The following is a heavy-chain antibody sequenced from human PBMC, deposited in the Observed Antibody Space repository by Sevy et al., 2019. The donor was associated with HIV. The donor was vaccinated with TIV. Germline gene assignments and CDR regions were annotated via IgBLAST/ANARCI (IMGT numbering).Heavy chain of an antibody. J-gene: IGHJ2*01. CDR1: GFTFSDYY. V-gene: IGHV3-11*01. CDR2: ISDRGTTI. Sequence: GGSLRLSCAASGFTFSDYYMSWIRQAPGRGLEWVSYISDRGTTIYYADSVKGRFTISRDNAKNSLYPQMNSLRAEDTAVYYCAREGSLRYFDFWGLGTLVTVSS. D-gene: IGHD3-10*01. CDR3: AREGSLRYFDF.